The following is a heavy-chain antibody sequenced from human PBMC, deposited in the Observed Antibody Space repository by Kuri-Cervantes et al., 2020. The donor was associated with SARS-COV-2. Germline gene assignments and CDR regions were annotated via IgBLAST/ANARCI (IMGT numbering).Heavy chain of an antibody. CDR1: GCSVSSGSHY. D-gene: IGHD3-10*01. CDR2: IYYSGST. CDR3: ATKLFGEHWFDP. Sequence: SETLSLTCIVSGCSVSSGSHYWSWIRQPPGKGLEWIGYIYYSGSTKYNPSLKSRVTMSVDTSKNQFSLKLNSVTPADTAVYYCATKLFGEHWFDPWGQGILVTVSS. V-gene: IGHV4-61*01. J-gene: IGHJ5*02.